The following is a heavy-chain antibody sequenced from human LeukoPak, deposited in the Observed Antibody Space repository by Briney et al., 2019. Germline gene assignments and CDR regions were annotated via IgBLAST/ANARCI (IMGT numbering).Heavy chain of an antibody. CDR2: IYYTGST. Sequence: SETLSLTCTVSGGSISSYYWSWIRQPPGKGLEWIGYIYYTGSTNYNPSLKSRVTISVDTSKNQFSLKLSSVTAAATAVFYCARGYRSSLTRTERFDPWGQGTLVTVSS. D-gene: IGHD2-15*01. CDR1: GGSISSYY. J-gene: IGHJ5*02. V-gene: IGHV4-59*12. CDR3: ARGYRSSLTRTERFDP.